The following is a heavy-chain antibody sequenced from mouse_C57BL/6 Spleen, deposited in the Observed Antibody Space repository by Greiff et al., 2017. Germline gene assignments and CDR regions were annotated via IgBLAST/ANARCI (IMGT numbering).Heavy chain of an antibody. CDR3: ARVDDYGGAMDY. CDR1: GYTFTSYW. D-gene: IGHD2-4*01. CDR2: ITPSNGGT. Sequence: VQLQQPGTELVKPGASVKLSCKASGYTFTSYWMHWVKQRPGQGLEWIGNITPSNGGTNYTEQLQSQATLTVDKSSSTAYMQHSSLTSEDSAVDYCARVDDYGGAMDYGGQGTSVTVAS. J-gene: IGHJ4*01. V-gene: IGHV1-53*01.